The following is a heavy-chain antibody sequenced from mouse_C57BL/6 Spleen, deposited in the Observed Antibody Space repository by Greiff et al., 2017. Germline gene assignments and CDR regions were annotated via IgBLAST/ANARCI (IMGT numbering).Heavy chain of an antibody. J-gene: IGHJ2*01. CDR2: IYPGSGST. CDR1: GYTFTSYW. D-gene: IGHD1-1*01. Sequence: QVQLQQPGAELVKPGASVKMSCKASGYTFTSYWITWVKQRPGQGLEWIGDIYPGSGSTNYNEKFKGKATLTVDTSSSTAYMQLSSLTSEDSAVXYCARYPHYDDSRIDYWGQGTTLTVSS. V-gene: IGHV1-55*01. CDR3: ARYPHYDDSRIDY.